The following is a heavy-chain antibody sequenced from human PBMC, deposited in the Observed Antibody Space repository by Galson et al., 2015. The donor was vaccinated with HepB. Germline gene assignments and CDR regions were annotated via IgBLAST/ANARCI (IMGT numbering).Heavy chain of an antibody. J-gene: IGHJ5*02. CDR1: GHTLSKLS. CDR3: ATEVGPKELYYDNSGSFDP. V-gene: IGHV1-24*01. CDR2: FDPEDGET. D-gene: IGHD3-22*01. Sequence: SVKVSCKVSGHTLSKLSMHWVRQAPGKGFEWMGSFDPEDGETINSQKFQDRVTLTEDTSTDTAYMELSSLRSDDTAVYYCATEVGPKELYYDNSGSFDPWGQGTLVTVSS.